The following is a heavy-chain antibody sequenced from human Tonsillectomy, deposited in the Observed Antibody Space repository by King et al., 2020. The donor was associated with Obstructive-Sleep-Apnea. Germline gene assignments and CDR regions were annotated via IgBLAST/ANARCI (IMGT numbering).Heavy chain of an antibody. CDR3: AIWLSGYLDY. CDR2: INPNSGGT. D-gene: IGHD5-18*01. V-gene: IGHV1-2*02. CDR1: GYTFTDYC. Sequence: VQLVESGAEVKKPGDSVKVSCKASGYTFTDYCIHWVRQAPGQGLEWMGWINPNSGGTNFAQKFQGRVTMTRDTSISAAYMELSNLRSDDTAVYYCAIWLSGYLDYWGQGTLVTVSS. J-gene: IGHJ4*02.